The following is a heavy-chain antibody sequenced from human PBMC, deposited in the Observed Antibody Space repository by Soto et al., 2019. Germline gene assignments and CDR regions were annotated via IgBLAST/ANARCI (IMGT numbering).Heavy chain of an antibody. J-gene: IGHJ6*02. CDR3: ARDEYGGDSGYAMDV. CDR2: INTYNGDT. Sequence: QVELMQSGAEVKKPGASVKVSCKASGYTFTRYGISWVRQAPGQGLEWIGWINTYNGDTSYAQKLQGRVTMTTDTSTSTADLELRSLTSDDTAVFYCARDEYGGDSGYAMDVWGQGTTVTVSS. V-gene: IGHV1-18*01. D-gene: IGHD2-21*02. CDR1: GYTFTRYG.